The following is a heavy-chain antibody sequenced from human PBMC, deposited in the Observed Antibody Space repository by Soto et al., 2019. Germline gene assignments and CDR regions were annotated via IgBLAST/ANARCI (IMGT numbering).Heavy chain of an antibody. Sequence: SETLSLTCTVSGGSIGSSSFFWGWIRQPPGKGLEWIGSINYSGSTYYNPSLKSRVTISVDTSKNQLSLKVSSVTAADTAVYYCARWLPLDHWGQGTLVTVSS. CDR2: INYSGST. CDR3: ARWLPLDH. CDR1: GGSIGSSSFF. D-gene: IGHD3-22*01. J-gene: IGHJ4*02. V-gene: IGHV4-39*01.